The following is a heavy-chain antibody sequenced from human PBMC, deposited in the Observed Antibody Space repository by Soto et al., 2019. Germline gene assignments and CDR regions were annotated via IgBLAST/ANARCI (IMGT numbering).Heavy chain of an antibody. Sequence: QVPLQQWGAGLLKPSETLSLTCAVYGGSFSGYYWSWIRQPPGKGLEWIGEINHSGSTNYNPSLKSRVTISVDTSKNQFSLKLSSVTAADTAVYYCARGADEVVAAHVDYWGQGTLVTVSS. J-gene: IGHJ4*02. D-gene: IGHD2-15*01. CDR1: GGSFSGYY. CDR2: INHSGST. V-gene: IGHV4-34*01. CDR3: ARGADEVVAAHVDY.